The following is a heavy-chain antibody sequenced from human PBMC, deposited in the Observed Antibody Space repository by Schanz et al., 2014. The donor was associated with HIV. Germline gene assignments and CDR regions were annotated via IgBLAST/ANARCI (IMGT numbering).Heavy chain of an antibody. CDR3: ARDGNNWSSDY. CDR2: INPGGGT. CDR1: GYTFTNND. Sequence: QVQLVQSGAEVKKPGASVKVSCKASGYTFTNNDINWVRQATGQGLEWMGIINPGGGTSYAQKFQGRVTMTRDTSTSTVYMELSSLRSEDTAVYYCARDGNNWSSDYWGQGTLVIV. D-gene: IGHD1-20*01. V-gene: IGHV1-46*01. J-gene: IGHJ4*02.